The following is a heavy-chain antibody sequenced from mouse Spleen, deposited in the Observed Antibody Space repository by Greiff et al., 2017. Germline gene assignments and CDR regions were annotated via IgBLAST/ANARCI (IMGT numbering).Heavy chain of an antibody. D-gene: IGHD1-1*01. V-gene: IGHV1-76*01. CDR3: ARSGGRSFAY. CDR1: GYTFTDYY. J-gene: IGHJ3*01. CDR2: IYPGSGNT. Sequence: VQLVESGAELVRPGASVKLSCKASGYTFTDYYINWVKQRPGQGLEWIARIYPGSGNTYYNEKFKGKATLTAEKSSSTAYMQLRSLTSEDSAVYFCARSGGRSFAYWGQGTLVTVSA.